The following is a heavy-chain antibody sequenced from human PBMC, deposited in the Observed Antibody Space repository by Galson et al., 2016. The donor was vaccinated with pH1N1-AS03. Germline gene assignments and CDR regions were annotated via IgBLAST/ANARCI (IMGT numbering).Heavy chain of an antibody. V-gene: IGHV3-33*01. D-gene: IGHD3-16*02. CDR1: GFTFSSHG. J-gene: IGHJ2*01. CDR3: ARDRHYYDYIWGTYRYDWYFDL. CDR2: IWHDGSEK. Sequence: SLRLSCAASGFTFSSHGMHWVRQTPGKGLEWVAVIWHDGSEKYYADSVKGRFTISRVNSKNTLYLQMNSLRAEDTAVYYCARDRHYYDYIWGTYRYDWYFDLWGRGTLVTVSS.